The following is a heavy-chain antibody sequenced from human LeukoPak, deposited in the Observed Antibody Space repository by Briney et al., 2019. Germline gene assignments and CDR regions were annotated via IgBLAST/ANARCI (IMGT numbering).Heavy chain of an antibody. CDR3: GRGWISPYSGYDYDYFDY. CDR1: GDSIISYY. D-gene: IGHD5-12*01. Sequence: SETLSLTCSVSGDSIISYYWSWIRQPPGKGLEWIGYIHYSGSTNYNPSLRSRVTISVDTSKNQFSLRLSSVTAADTAVYYCGRGWISPYSGYDYDYFDYWGQGALVTVSS. V-gene: IGHV4-59*01. CDR2: IHYSGST. J-gene: IGHJ4*02.